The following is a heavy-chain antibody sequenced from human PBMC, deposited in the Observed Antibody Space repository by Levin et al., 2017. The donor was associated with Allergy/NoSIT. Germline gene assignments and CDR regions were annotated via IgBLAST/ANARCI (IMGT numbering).Heavy chain of an antibody. CDR1: GYTFTGYY. J-gene: IGHJ4*02. Sequence: ASVKVSCKASGYTFTGYYMHWVRQAPGQGLEWMGWINPNSGGTNYAQKFQGRVTMTRDTSISTAYMELSRLRSDDTAVYYCARERRGGSYFGGNLDYFDYWGQGTLVTVSS. CDR3: ARERRGGSYFGGNLDYFDY. D-gene: IGHD1-26*01. CDR2: INPNSGGT. V-gene: IGHV1-2*02.